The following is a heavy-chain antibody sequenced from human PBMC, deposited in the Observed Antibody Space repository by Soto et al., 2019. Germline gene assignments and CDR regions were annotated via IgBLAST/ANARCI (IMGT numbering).Heavy chain of an antibody. CDR1: GFTYSSYW. CDR3: EREVHDYDFGIGTNDALDI. CDR2: IKQDGSEK. V-gene: IGHV3-7*01. J-gene: IGHJ3*02. Sequence: GGSLRLSYAASGFTYSSYWMRGVRQAPGKGLEWVANIKQDGSEKYYVDSVKGRFTISRDNAKNSLYLQMNSLRAEDTAVYYCEREVHDYDFGIGTNDALDIWGQGTMVTVSS. D-gene: IGHD3-3*01.